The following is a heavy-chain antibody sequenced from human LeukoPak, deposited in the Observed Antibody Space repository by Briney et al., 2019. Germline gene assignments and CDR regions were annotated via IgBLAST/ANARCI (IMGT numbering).Heavy chain of an antibody. Sequence: GGSLRLSCAASGFTFSSYWMHWVRQAPGKGLVLVSRINSDGSSARHADSVKGRFTISRDNAKNTLYLQMNSLRAEDTAVYYCAREIPRGYSYGSNTFDYWGQGTLVTVSS. CDR2: INSDGSSA. V-gene: IGHV3-74*01. CDR3: AREIPRGYSYGSNTFDY. D-gene: IGHD5-18*01. CDR1: GFTFSSYW. J-gene: IGHJ4*02.